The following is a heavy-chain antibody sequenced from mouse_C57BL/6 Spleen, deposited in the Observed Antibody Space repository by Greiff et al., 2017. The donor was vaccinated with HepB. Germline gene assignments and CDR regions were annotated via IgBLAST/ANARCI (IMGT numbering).Heavy chain of an antibody. V-gene: IGHV10-1*01. D-gene: IGHD2-3*01. CDR1: GFSFNTYA. CDR3: GRHDRGYWGAMDY. Sequence: DVHLVESGGGLVQPKGSLKLSCAASGFSFNTYAMNWVRQAPGKGLEWVARIRSKSNNYATYYADSVKDRFTISRDDSESMLYLQMNNLKTEDTAMYYCGRHDRGYWGAMDYWGQGTSVTVSS. CDR2: IRSKSNNYAT. J-gene: IGHJ4*01.